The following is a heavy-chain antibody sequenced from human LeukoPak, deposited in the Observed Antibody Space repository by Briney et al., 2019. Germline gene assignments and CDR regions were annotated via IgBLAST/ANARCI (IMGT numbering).Heavy chain of an antibody. V-gene: IGHV3-64D*06. CDR1: GGSINSSSYY. Sequence: ETLSLTCTVSGGSINSSSYYWDWIRQPPGKGLYYVSAISINGGSTYYAASVRGRFTISRDNSKNTLYLQMSSLRPDDTAVYYCVRTYDDNPLGWFDPWGQGTLVTVSS. CDR2: ISINGGST. D-gene: IGHD4-17*01. J-gene: IGHJ5*02. CDR3: VRTYDDNPLGWFDP.